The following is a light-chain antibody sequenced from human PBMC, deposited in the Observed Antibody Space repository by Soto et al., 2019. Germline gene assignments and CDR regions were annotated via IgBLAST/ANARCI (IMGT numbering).Light chain of an antibody. CDR3: QQYETFSGT. Sequence: DTPMTRSPSSLSDSVGDTVTDTCRASQSVSGWLAWYQRKPGEAPKLLIYDASALPRGVPSRFSGSGSGTKFTLTIASLQPGDFATYYCQQYETFSGTFGPGTRLEIK. CDR1: QSVSGW. V-gene: IGKV1-5*01. J-gene: IGKJ5*01. CDR2: DAS.